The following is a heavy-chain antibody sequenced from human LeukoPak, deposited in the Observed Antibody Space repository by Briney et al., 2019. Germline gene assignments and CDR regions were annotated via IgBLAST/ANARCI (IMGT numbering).Heavy chain of an antibody. CDR2: IIPIFGTA. D-gene: IGHD2-21*02. Sequence: ASVKVSCKASGSTFSSYAISWVRQAPGQGLEWMGGIIPIFGTANYAQKFQGRVTITADESTSTAYMELSSLRSEDTAVYYCASTYCGGDCYSGWFDPWGQGTLVTVSS. CDR3: ASTYCGGDCYSGWFDP. J-gene: IGHJ5*02. V-gene: IGHV1-69*01. CDR1: GSTFSSYA.